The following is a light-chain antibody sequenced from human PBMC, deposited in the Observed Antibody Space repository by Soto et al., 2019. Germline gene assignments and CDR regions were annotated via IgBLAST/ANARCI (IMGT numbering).Light chain of an antibody. CDR3: QVWDSRGDRPV. J-gene: IGLJ2*01. CDR2: DDS. V-gene: IGLV3-21*02. CDR1: NIRGYS. Sequence: SYELTQPPSVSVAPGQTAKIACGGDNIRGYSVHWYLQKSGQAPVLAVYDDSDLTAGIPERFSGSNSGNMATLSISRVEAGDEAEYYCQVWDSRGDRPVFGGGTQLTVL.